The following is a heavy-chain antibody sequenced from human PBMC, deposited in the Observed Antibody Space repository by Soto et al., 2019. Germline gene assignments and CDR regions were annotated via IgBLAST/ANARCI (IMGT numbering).Heavy chain of an antibody. D-gene: IGHD6-13*01. CDR2: ISYDGSNK. Sequence: QVPLVESGGGVVQPGRSLRLSCAASGFTFSSYGMHWVRQAPGKGLEWVAVISYDGSNKYYADSVKGRFTISRDNSKNTLYLQMNSLRAEDTAVYYCAKEYSSSWYRGRYFDLWGRGTLVTVSS. J-gene: IGHJ2*01. CDR3: AKEYSSSWYRGRYFDL. CDR1: GFTFSSYG. V-gene: IGHV3-30*18.